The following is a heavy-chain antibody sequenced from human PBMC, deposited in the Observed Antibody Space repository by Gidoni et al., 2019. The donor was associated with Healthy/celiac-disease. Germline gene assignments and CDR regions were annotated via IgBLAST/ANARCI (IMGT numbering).Heavy chain of an antibody. Sequence: QVQLQESGPGLVKPSGTLSLTCAVSGGSISSSNWWSWVRQPPGKGLEWIGEIYHSGSTNYNPSLKSRVTISVDKSKDQFSLRLNSVTAADTAVYYCAMSSSWYRYYYGMDVWGQGTTVTVSS. CDR2: IYHSGST. D-gene: IGHD6-13*01. CDR3: AMSSSWYRYYYGMDV. CDR1: GGSISSSNW. J-gene: IGHJ6*02. V-gene: IGHV4-4*02.